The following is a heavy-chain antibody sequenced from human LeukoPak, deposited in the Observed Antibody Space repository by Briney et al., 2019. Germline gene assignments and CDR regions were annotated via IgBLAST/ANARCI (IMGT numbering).Heavy chain of an antibody. D-gene: IGHD2-2*01. CDR2: ISYDGSAK. CDR3: AKDLDCTTTSCYHPLFDY. V-gene: IGHV3-30*18. CDR1: GFTFTTYG. Sequence: GGSLRLSCAASGFTFTTYGMHWVRQAPGKGLEWVAVISYDGSAKYYADSVKGRFTISRDNSKFTLYLQVNSLRAEDTAVYYCAKDLDCTTTSCYHPLFDYWGQETLVTVSS. J-gene: IGHJ4*02.